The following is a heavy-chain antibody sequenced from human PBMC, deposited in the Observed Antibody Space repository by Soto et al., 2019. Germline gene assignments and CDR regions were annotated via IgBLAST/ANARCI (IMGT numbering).Heavy chain of an antibody. CDR3: ARSTLTTFSLLNY. J-gene: IGHJ4*02. V-gene: IGHV3-23*01. D-gene: IGHD4-17*01. Sequence: EVQLLESEGGLVQPGGSLRLSCAASGFTFSSYAMSWVRQAPGKGLEWVSAISGSGGSTYYADSVKGRFTISRDNSKNTLYLQMNSLRAEDTAVYYCARSTLTTFSLLNYWGQGTLVTVSS. CDR2: ISGSGGST. CDR1: GFTFSSYA.